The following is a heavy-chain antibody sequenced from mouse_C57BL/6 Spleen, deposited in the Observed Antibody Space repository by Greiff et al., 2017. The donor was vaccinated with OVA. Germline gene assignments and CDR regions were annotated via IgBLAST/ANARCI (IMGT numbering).Heavy chain of an antibody. CDR2: IYPSDSDT. J-gene: IGHJ2*01. D-gene: IGHD1-2*01. CDR1: GYTFTSYW. Sequence: VKLQQPGAELVRPGSSVKLSCKASGYTFTSYWMEWVKQRPGQGLEWIGNIYPSDSDTHYNQKFKDKATLTVDKSSSTAYMQLSSLTSEDSAVYYCAREAAGTGYVDYWGQGTTLTVSS. V-gene: IGHV1-61*01. CDR3: AREAAGTGYVDY.